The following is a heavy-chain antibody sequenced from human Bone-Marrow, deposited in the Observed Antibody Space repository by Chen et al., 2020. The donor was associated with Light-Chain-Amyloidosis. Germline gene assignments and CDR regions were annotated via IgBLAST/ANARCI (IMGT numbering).Heavy chain of an antibody. V-gene: IGHV3-33*08. CDR1: GFTFSSYG. CDR2: IWYDGSNK. Sequence: QVQLVESGGGVVQPGRSLRLSCAASGFTFSSYGMHWVRQAPGKGLEWVAVIWYDGSNKYYADSVKGRFTISRDNSKNTLYLQMNSLRAEDTAVYYCARVGRNGDYAFDYWGQGTLVTVSS. CDR3: ARVGRNGDYAFDY. J-gene: IGHJ4*02. D-gene: IGHD4-17*01.